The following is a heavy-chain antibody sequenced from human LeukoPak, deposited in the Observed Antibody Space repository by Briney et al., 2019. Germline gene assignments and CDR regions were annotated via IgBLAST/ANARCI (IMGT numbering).Heavy chain of an antibody. J-gene: IGHJ4*02. CDR3: SAIVVGVAAAGTSDY. V-gene: IGHV1-2*06. CDR1: GYTFTGYY. CDR2: INPNSGGT. Sequence: GASVKVSCKASGYTFTGYYMHWLRQAPGQGLEWMGRINPNSGGTNYAQKFQGRVTMTRDTSISTAYMELSRLRSDDTAVYYCSAIVVGVAAAGTSDYWGQGTLVTVSS. D-gene: IGHD6-13*01.